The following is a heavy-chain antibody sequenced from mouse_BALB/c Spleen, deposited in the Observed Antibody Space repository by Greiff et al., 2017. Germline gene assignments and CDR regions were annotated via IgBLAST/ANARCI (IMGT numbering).Heavy chain of an antibody. CDR2: ISYSGST. CDR1: GDSITSGY. D-gene: IGHD1-2*01. J-gene: IGHJ4*01. CDR3: ARYTAGIFITTAHYAMDY. Sequence: DVMLVESGPSLVKPSQTLSLTCSVTGDSITSGYWNWIRKFPGNKLEYMGYISYSGSTYYNPSLKSRISITRDTSKNQYYLQLNSVATEDTATYYCARYTAGIFITTAHYAMDYWGQGTSVTVSS. V-gene: IGHV3-8*02.